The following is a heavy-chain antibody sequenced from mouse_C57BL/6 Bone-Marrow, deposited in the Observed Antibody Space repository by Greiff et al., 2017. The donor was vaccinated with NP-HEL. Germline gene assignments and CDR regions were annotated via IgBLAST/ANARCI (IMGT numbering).Heavy chain of an antibody. CDR2: INPNNGGT. CDR3: ARLGAGDYFDY. V-gene: IGHV1-26*01. Sequence: VQLQQSGPELVKPGASVKISCKASGYTFTDYYMNWVKQSHGKSLEWIGDINPNNGGTSYNQKCKGKATLTVDKSSSTAYMELRSLTSEDSAVYYCARLGAGDYFDYWGQGTTLTVSS. CDR1: GYTFTDYY. D-gene: IGHD3-3*01. J-gene: IGHJ2*01.